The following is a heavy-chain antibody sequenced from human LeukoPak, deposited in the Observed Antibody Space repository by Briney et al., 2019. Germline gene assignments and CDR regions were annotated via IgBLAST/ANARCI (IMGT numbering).Heavy chain of an antibody. CDR2: IRSKANSYAT. CDR1: GFTFSGSA. CDR3: TTQTTVRRDY. Sequence: GGSLKLSCAASGFTFSGSAMHWVRQASGKGLEWVGRIRSKANSYATAYAASVKGRFTISRDDSKNTACLQMNSLKTEDTAVYYCTTQTTVRRDYWGQGTLVTVSP. D-gene: IGHD4-17*01. J-gene: IGHJ4*02. V-gene: IGHV3-73*01.